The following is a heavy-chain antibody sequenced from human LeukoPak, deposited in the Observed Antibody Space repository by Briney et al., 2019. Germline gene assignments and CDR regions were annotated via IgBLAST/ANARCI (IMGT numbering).Heavy chain of an antibody. CDR2: VYYGGST. J-gene: IGHJ1*01. V-gene: IGHV4-39*02. D-gene: IGHD5-24*01. CDR1: GASVSTSKFY. CDR3: ARLAGLGRWLQFTH. Sequence: SETLSLTRSVSGASVSTSKFYWGYIRQPPGKGLEWIGTVYYGGSTYYKPSLKSRVTISFDTTKNHFSLTLASVTAADAAVYYCARLAGLGRWLQFTHWGQGILVTVSS.